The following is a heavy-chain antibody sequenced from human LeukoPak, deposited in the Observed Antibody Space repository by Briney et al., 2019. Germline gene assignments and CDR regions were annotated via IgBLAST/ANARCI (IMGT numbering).Heavy chain of an antibody. D-gene: IGHD2-21*01. CDR2: IYSGGST. CDR1: GFTVSSNY. J-gene: IGHJ1*01. V-gene: IGHV3-53*01. CDR3: ASVNGDGAEYFQH. Sequence: GGSLRLSCAASGFTVSSNYMSWVRQAPGKGLEWVSVIYSGGSTYYADSVKGRFTTPRDISKNTLYPQMNSLRAEDTAVYYCASVNGDGAEYFQHWGQGTLVTVSS.